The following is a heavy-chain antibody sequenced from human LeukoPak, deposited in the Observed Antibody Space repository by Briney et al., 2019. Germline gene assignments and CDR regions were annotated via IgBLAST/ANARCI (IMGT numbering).Heavy chain of an antibody. J-gene: IGHJ6*02. CDR3: AKANRREQWLVRYYYYYYGMDV. D-gene: IGHD6-19*01. CDR2: ISGSGGST. V-gene: IGHV3-23*01. CDR1: GFTFSSYA. Sequence: GGSLRLSCAASGFTFSSYAMSWVRQAPGKGLEWVSAISGSGGSTYYADSVKGRFTISRDNSKNTLYLQMNSLGAEDTAVYYCAKANRREQWLVRYYYYYYGMDVWGQGTTVTVSS.